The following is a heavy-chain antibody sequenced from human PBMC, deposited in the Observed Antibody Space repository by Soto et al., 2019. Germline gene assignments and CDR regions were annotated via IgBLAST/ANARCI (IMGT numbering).Heavy chain of an antibody. J-gene: IGHJ4*02. CDR3: ARGREYYYDSSGYYQASFDY. CDR2: IIPIFGTA. V-gene: IGHV1-69*13. D-gene: IGHD3-22*01. CDR1: GGTFSSYA. Sequence: ASVKVSCKASGGTFSSYAISWVRQAPGQGLEWMGGIIPIFGTANYAQKFQGRVTITADESTSTAYMELSSLRSEDTAVYYCARGREYYYDSSGYYQASFDYWGQGTLVTVSS.